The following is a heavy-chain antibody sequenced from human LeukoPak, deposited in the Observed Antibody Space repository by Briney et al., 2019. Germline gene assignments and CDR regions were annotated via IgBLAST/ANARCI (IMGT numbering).Heavy chain of an antibody. Sequence: GASVKVSCEASGYTFTSYAMHWVRQAPGQRLEWMGWINAGNGNTKYSQKFQGRVTITRDTSASTAYMELSGLRSEDTAVYYCARKGVTWYYGMDVWGKGTTVTVSS. J-gene: IGHJ6*04. CDR2: INAGNGNT. CDR3: ARKGVTWYYGMDV. D-gene: IGHD2-21*02. V-gene: IGHV1-3*01. CDR1: GYTFTSYA.